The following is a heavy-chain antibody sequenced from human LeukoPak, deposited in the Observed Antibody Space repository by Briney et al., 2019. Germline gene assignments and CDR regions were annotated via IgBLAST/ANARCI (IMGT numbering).Heavy chain of an antibody. Sequence: SETLSLTCNVSGGSISSYYWSWIRQPPGKGLEWIGYIYYSGSTKYNPSLKSRVTISVDTSKNQFSVKLSSVTAADTAVYYCARGGNNWNYWFDPWGQGTLVTVSS. CDR1: GGSISSYY. CDR3: ARGGNNWNYWFDP. J-gene: IGHJ5*02. CDR2: IYYSGST. D-gene: IGHD1-7*01. V-gene: IGHV4-59*01.